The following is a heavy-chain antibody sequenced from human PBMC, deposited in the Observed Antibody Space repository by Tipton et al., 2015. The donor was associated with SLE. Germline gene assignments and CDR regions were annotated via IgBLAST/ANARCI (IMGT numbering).Heavy chain of an antibody. CDR1: GFTFSSYS. Sequence: QLVQPGGLVKPGGSLRLSCAASGFTFSSYSMNWVRQAPGKGLEWVGLIRSKGYGATTEYAASVKGRFTISRDDSKSIAYLQMNSLKTDDTAVYYCTRGSGIYQGQHWGQGTLVTVSA. CDR2: IRSKGYGATT. D-gene: IGHD1-26*01. V-gene: IGHV3-49*04. CDR3: TRGSGIYQGQH. J-gene: IGHJ1*01.